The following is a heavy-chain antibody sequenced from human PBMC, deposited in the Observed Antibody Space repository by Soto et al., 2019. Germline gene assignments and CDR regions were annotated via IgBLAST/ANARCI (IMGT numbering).Heavy chain of an antibody. CDR1: GGSISTYY. V-gene: IGHV4-59*01. D-gene: IGHD2-15*01. Sequence: SETLSFTCAVSGGSISTYYWSWIRQPPGKGLEWIGYISNSGDTNYNPSLKSRVTISEDTSKNQISLTLKSVTAADTAVYYCAREVVVATTLGWFDPWGQGTLVTVSS. CDR3: AREVVVATTLGWFDP. CDR2: ISNSGDT. J-gene: IGHJ5*02.